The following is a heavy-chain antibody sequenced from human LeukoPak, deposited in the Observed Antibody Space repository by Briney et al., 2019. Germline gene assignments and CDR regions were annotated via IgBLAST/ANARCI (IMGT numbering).Heavy chain of an antibody. CDR2: FDPEDGET. J-gene: IGHJ6*03. D-gene: IGHD3-3*01. Sequence: ASVKVSCKVSGYTLTELSMHWVRQAPGKGLERMGGFDPEDGETIYAQKFQGRVTMTEDTSTDTAYMELSSLRSEDTAVYYCATAPPTSGIHYDFWSGLGLSYYYYMDVWGKGTTVTVSS. CDR3: ATAPPTSGIHYDFWSGLGLSYYYYMDV. V-gene: IGHV1-24*01. CDR1: GYTLTELS.